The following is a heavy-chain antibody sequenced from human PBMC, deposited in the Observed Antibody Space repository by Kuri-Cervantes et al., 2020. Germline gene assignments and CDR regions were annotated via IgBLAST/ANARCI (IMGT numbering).Heavy chain of an antibody. CDR2: LYYSGTT. Sequence: GSLRLSCTVSGGSVSSSSHYWGWIRQPPGKGLEWIGRLYYSGTTYYNPSLKSRITISVDTPKNQFSLKLSSVTAADTAVYYCARSGIRYSSGWYGREPRYDYWGQGTLVTVSS. V-gene: IGHV4-39*07. CDR1: GGSVSSSSHY. J-gene: IGHJ4*02. D-gene: IGHD6-19*01. CDR3: ARSGIRYSSGWYGREPRYDY.